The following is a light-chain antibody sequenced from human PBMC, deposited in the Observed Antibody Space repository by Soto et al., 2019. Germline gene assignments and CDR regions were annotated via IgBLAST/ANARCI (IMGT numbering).Light chain of an antibody. J-gene: IGKJ3*01. CDR2: DGF. CDR1: QSISRL. CDR3: QQTNRPPFT. V-gene: IGKV1-39*01. Sequence: DIQMNQSPSSLSASVGDRVTITCRASQSISRLLSWYQQQPGKAPKLLIYDGFTLQSGVPSRFSGSGSGTAFTLTIGSLQPADFATYYCQQTNRPPFTFGPGTKVDV.